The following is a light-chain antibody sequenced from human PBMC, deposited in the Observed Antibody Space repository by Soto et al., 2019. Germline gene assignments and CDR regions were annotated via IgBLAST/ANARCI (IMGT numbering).Light chain of an antibody. V-gene: IGLV2-14*03. Sequence: SALTQPASVSGSPGQSITMSCTGTSSDVGGYNYVSWYQHHPGKAPKLMIYDVRYRPSGVSGRFSGSKSGNTASLTISGLQAEDEADYYCSSYTSISTLWVFGTGTKLTVL. CDR3: SSYTSISTLWV. CDR1: SSDVGGYNY. CDR2: DVR. J-gene: IGLJ1*01.